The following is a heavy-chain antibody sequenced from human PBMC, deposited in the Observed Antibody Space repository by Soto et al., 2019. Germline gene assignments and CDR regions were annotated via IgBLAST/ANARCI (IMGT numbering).Heavy chain of an antibody. CDR3: ARWPQPRYTADPYAVDV. CDR2: IVPSLDTT. CDR1: GGTFSSSG. V-gene: IGHV1-69*11. J-gene: IGHJ6*02. D-gene: IGHD1-20*01. Sequence: QVPLVQSGTEVKKPGSSVKVSCKASGGTFSSSGFSWVRQAPGQGLEWMGMIVPSLDTTNYAQTFQARVTITAAEVTSTAYMESRSLRTEDTAVYYCARWPQPRYTADPYAVDVWGQGTRVIFSS.